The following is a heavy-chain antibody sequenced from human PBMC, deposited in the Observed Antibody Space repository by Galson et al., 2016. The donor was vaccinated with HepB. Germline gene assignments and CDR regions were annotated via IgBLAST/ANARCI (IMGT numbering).Heavy chain of an antibody. D-gene: IGHD3-3*01. Sequence: SLRLSCAPSGFTFSTYAMTWVRQALGKGLEWVSVFGSDGSTYYAYPVKGRFTISRDNSKNTLFLQMYSLRGEDTAVYHCARTTSGTIFLGVIEYWGQGTPVTVSS. J-gene: IGHJ4*02. CDR2: FGSDGST. CDR3: ARTTSGTIFLGVIEY. V-gene: IGHV3-23*01. CDR1: GFTFSTYA.